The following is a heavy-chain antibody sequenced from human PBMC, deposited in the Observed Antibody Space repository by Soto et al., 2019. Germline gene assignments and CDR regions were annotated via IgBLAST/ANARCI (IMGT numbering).Heavy chain of an antibody. J-gene: IGHJ6*02. Sequence: QVQLVESGGGVVQPGRSLRLSCAASGFTFSSYGMHWVRQAPGKGLEWVAVISYDGSNKYYADSVKGRFTISRDNSKNTLYLQMNSLRAEDTAVYYCAKSMGVSVTDYYYGMDVWGQGTTVTVSS. CDR2: ISYDGSNK. CDR1: GFTFSSYG. V-gene: IGHV3-30*18. D-gene: IGHD2-8*02. CDR3: AKSMGVSVTDYYYGMDV.